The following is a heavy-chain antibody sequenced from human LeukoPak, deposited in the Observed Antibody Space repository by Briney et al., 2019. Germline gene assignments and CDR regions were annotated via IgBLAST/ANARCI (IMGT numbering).Heavy chain of an antibody. V-gene: IGHV3-30*02. Sequence: GGSLRLSCAASGFIFSSYTMHWVRQAPGKGLEWVAFIRYDGSNKYYADSVKGRFTISRDNSKNTLYLQMNSLRAEDTAVYYCAKDRARYCSGGSCYSDYWGQGTLVTVSS. D-gene: IGHD2-15*01. CDR2: IRYDGSNK. J-gene: IGHJ4*02. CDR3: AKDRARYCSGGSCYSDY. CDR1: GFIFSSYT.